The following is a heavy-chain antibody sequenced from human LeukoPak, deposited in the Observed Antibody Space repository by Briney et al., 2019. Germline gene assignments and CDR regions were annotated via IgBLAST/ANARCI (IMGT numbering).Heavy chain of an antibody. CDR2: IYYGGTT. Sequence: SETLSLTCTVSGVSISSSTTYYWGWIRQPPGKGLEWIGNIYYGGTTYYNPSLNSRVTISVDTSKNQFSLKLTSVTAADTAVYYCARYDYDSNGYYYFDYWGQGTLVTVSS. CDR3: ARYDYDSNGYYYFDY. D-gene: IGHD3-22*01. CDR1: GVSISSSTTYY. V-gene: IGHV4-39*07. J-gene: IGHJ4*02.